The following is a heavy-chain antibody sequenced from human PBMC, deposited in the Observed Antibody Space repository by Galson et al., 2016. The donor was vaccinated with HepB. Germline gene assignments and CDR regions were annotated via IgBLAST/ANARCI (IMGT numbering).Heavy chain of an antibody. J-gene: IGHJ6*04. Sequence: SLRLSCASTFTDYGIHWVRQAPGKGLEWVAAMSYDGSTKEYADALKGRLTISRDSSKNTVSLQLKNLRSENTGVYHCAKDFYTMVQGAMGYYGMDVWGKGTTVIVSS. CDR3: AKDFYTMVQGAMGYYGMDV. CDR1: TFTDYG. V-gene: IGHV3-30*18. D-gene: IGHD3-10*01. CDR2: MSYDGSTK.